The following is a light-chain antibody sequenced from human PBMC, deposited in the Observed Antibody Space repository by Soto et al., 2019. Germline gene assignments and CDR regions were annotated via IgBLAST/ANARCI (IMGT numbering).Light chain of an antibody. Sequence: QSALSQPASVSGSPRQSITISCTGTSSDVGGFEYVSWYQHQPGKAPKLMIYEGSKRPSGVSNRFSGSKSGNTASLTISGLQAEDEADYYCCSYAGSSNWVFGGGTKLTVL. CDR2: EGS. CDR1: SSDVGGFEY. CDR3: CSYAGSSNWV. J-gene: IGLJ3*02. V-gene: IGLV2-23*01.